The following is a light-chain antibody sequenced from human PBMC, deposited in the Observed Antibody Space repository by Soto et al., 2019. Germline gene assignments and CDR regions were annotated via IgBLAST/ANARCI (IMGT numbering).Light chain of an antibody. V-gene: IGLV1-47*01. CDR1: SSNIGSNY. CDR2: KND. Sequence: QSVLTQPPSASGTPGQRVTISCSGSSSNIGSNYVYWFLQLPGTAPKLLIYKNDQRPSGVPDRFSGSKSGTSASLAISGLRSEDEADYYCAAWDDSLSGVVFGGWTKLTVL. CDR3: AAWDDSLSGVV. J-gene: IGLJ3*02.